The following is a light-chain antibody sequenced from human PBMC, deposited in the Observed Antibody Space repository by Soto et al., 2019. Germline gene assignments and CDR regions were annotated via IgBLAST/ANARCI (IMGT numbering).Light chain of an antibody. V-gene: IGLV2-23*01. CDR2: EAS. Sequence: QSALTQPASVSGSPGQSITISCTGTSSDVGSHNHVSWYQQHPGKAPKLIIYEASKRPSGVSNRFSGSKSGSTASLTISGLQAEDEADYYCCSYAAGSTYVFGSGTKVTVL. J-gene: IGLJ1*01. CDR3: CSYAAGSTYV. CDR1: SSDVGSHNH.